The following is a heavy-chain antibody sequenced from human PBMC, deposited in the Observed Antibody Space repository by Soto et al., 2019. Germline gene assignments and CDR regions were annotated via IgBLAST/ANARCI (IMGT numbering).Heavy chain of an antibody. CDR3: ARAHHPVGAADAFDI. Sequence: QVQLVESGGGVVQPGRSLRLSCAASGFTFSSYGMHWVRQAPGKGLEWVAVIWYDGSNKYYADSVKGRFTISRDNSKNTLYLQMNSLRAEDTAVYYCARAHHPVGAADAFDIWGQGTMVTVSS. CDR1: GFTFSSYG. J-gene: IGHJ3*02. V-gene: IGHV3-33*01. CDR2: IWYDGSNK. D-gene: IGHD2-15*01.